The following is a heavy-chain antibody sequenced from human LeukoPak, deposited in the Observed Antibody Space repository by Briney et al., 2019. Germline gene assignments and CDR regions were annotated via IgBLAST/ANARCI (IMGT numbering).Heavy chain of an antibody. CDR1: GGTFSSYA. V-gene: IGHV1-69*13. J-gene: IGHJ3*02. CDR3: ARDWVYTVRGARGIAFDI. D-gene: IGHD3-10*01. Sequence: ASVNVSCKASGGTFSSYAISWVRQAPGQGLEWMGGIIPIFGTANYAQKFQGRVTITADESTSTAYMELSSLRSEDTAVYYCARDWVYTVRGARGIAFDIWGQGTMVTVSS. CDR2: IIPIFGTA.